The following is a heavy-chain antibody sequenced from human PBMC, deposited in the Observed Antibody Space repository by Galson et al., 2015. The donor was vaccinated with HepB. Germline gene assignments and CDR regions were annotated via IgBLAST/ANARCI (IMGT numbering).Heavy chain of an antibody. J-gene: IGHJ1*01. CDR1: GFTFSSYG. CDR2: ISYDGSNK. CDR3: ANQAVAGTSLQH. Sequence: SLRLSCAASGFTFSSYGMHWVRQAPGKGLEWVAVISYDGSNKYYADSVKGRFTISRDNSKNTLYLQMNSLRAEDTAVYYCANQAVAGTSLQHWGQGTLVTVSS. D-gene: IGHD6-19*01. V-gene: IGHV3-30*18.